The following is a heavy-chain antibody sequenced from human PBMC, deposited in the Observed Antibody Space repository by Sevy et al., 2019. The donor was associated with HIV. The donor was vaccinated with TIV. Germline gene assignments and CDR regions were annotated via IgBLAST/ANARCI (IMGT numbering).Heavy chain of an antibody. J-gene: IGHJ4*02. CDR2: ISNISRTI. D-gene: IGHD2-2*01. Sequence: GGSLRLSCAASGFTFSSYSMNWVRQAPGKGLEWVSYISNISRTIYYADSVRGRFTISRDNAKNSLYLQMNSLRDEDTAVYYCATLFHSSSQFDCWGQGTLVTVSS. V-gene: IGHV3-48*02. CDR3: ATLFHSSSQFDC. CDR1: GFTFSSYS.